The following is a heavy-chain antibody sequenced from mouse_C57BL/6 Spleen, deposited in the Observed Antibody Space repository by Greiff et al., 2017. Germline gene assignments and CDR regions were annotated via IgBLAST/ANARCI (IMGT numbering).Heavy chain of an antibody. CDR3: TTEAAQATDY. Sequence: EVQLVESGAELVRPGASVKLSCTASGFNIKDDYMHWVKQRPEQGLEWIGWIDPENGDTEYASKFQGKATITADTSSNTAYLQLSSLTSEDTAVYYCTTEAAQATDYWGQGTTLTVSS. J-gene: IGHJ2*01. CDR2: IDPENGDT. V-gene: IGHV14-4*01. CDR1: GFNIKDDY. D-gene: IGHD3-2*02.